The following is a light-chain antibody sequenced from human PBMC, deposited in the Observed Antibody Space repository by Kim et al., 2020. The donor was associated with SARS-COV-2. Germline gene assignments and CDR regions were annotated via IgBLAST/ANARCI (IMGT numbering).Light chain of an antibody. V-gene: IGLV4-69*01. J-gene: IGLJ2*01. CDR2: LNSDGRH. Sequence: QLVLTQSPSASASLGASVKLTCTLSSGHSSYDITWHQQQPQKGPRYLMKLNSDGRHIKGDGIPDRFSGSSSGAERYLTISSLQSEDEADYYCHTWSTGIVFGGGTQLTVL. CDR3: HTWSTGIV. CDR1: SGHSSYD.